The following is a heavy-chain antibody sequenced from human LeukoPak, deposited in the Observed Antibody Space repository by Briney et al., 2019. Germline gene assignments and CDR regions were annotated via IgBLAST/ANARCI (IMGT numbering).Heavy chain of an antibody. CDR2: VYPGDSNT. J-gene: IGHJ4*02. CDR1: GYSFTSYW. D-gene: IGHD3-10*01. Sequence: GESLKISSKGSGYSFTSYWIAWVRQMPGKGLEWMGIVYPGDSNTRYSPSFEGQVTISADKSMNTAYLQWSSLKASDTAMYYCARNRGDNTFDYWGQGTLVTVSS. V-gene: IGHV5-51*01. CDR3: ARNRGDNTFDY.